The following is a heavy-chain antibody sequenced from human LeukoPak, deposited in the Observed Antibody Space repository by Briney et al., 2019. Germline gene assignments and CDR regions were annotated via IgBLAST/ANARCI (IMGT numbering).Heavy chain of an antibody. CDR2: INHSGST. CDR3: ARRAAATYYYYYYMDV. Sequence: SETLSLTRAVYGGSFSGYYWSWIRQPPGKGLEWIGEINHSGSTNYNPSLKSRVTISVDTSKNQFSLKLSSVTAADTAVYYCARRAAATYYYYYYMDVWGTGTTVTISS. D-gene: IGHD2-15*01. J-gene: IGHJ6*03. CDR1: GGSFSGYY. V-gene: IGHV4-34*01.